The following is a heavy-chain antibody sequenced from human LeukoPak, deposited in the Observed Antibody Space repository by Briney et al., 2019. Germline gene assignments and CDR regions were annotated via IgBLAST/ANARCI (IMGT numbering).Heavy chain of an antibody. D-gene: IGHD5-12*01. CDR3: VRGYSGYPYYLDY. J-gene: IGHJ4*02. CDR2: ISYSGST. Sequence: SETLSLTCTVSGGSISGYYWTWIRQPPGKGLEWIGYISYSGSTSSHPSLKSRVTISLDMSKSQFSLKLTSVTAADTAVYYCVRGYSGYPYYLDYWGQGTLVTVSS. CDR1: GGSISGYY. V-gene: IGHV4-59*08.